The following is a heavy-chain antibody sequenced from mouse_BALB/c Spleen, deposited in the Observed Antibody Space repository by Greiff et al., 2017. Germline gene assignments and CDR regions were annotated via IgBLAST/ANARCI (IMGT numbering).Heavy chain of an antibody. CDR3: ARGITFYYAMDY. Sequence: EVQRVESGGGLVKPGGSLKLSCAASGFTFSSYAMSWVRQTPEKRLEWVATISSGGSYTYYPDSVKGRFTISRDNAKNTLYLQMSSLRSEDTAMYYCARGITFYYAMDYWGQGTSVTVSS. CDR2: ISSGGSYT. D-gene: IGHD2-4*01. CDR1: GFTFSSYA. J-gene: IGHJ4*01. V-gene: IGHV5-9-3*01.